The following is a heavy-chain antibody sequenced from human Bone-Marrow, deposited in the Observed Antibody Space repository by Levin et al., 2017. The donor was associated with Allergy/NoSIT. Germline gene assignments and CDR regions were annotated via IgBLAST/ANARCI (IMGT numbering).Heavy chain of an antibody. V-gene: IGHV3-33*01. D-gene: IGHD3-9*01. Sequence: PGGSLRLSCAASNFTFSSYGMHWIRQPPGKSLEWVAIIWHDGNYKYYADSVQGRFTISRDNSKNTLYLQMNNLRAEDTAVYYCARDGDDILTRYSRTFYGLDVWGQGTTVTVSS. CDR3: ARDGDDILTRYSRTFYGLDV. J-gene: IGHJ6*02. CDR2: IWHDGNYK. CDR1: NFTFSSYG.